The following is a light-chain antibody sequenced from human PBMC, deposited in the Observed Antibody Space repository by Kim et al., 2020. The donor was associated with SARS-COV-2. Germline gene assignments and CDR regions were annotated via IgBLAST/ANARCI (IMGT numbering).Light chain of an antibody. CDR3: CSYAGSSTWV. Sequence: QSALTQPASVSGSPGQSITISCTGTSSDVGSYNLVSWYQQHPGKAPTLMIYEVNKRPSGVSNRFSGSKSGNTASLTISGLQAEDEADYYCCSYAGSSTWVFGGGTQLTVL. J-gene: IGLJ3*02. V-gene: IGLV2-23*02. CDR2: EVN. CDR1: SSDVGSYNL.